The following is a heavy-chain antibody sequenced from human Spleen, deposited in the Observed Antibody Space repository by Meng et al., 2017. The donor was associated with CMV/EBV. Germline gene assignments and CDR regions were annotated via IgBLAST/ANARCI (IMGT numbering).Heavy chain of an antibody. V-gene: IGHV1-2*02. D-gene: IGHD2-2*01. CDR2: INPNSGGT. CDR1: TFTGYY. CDR3: ARVPPLGYCSSTSCYQLQH. J-gene: IGHJ1*01. Sequence: TFTGYYMHWVRQAPGQGLEWMGWINPNSGGTNYAQKFQGRVTMTRDTSISTAYMELSRLGSDDTAVYYCARVPPLGYCSSTSCYQLQHWGQGTLVTVSS.